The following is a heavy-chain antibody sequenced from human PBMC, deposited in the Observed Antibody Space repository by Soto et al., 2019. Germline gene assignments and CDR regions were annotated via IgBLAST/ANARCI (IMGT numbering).Heavy chain of an antibody. J-gene: IGHJ6*02. V-gene: IGHV1-18*01. CDR1: GYTFTTYG. D-gene: IGHD3-10*01. CDR3: TREGSAPYYYYGMDA. CDR2: INTHNGKK. Sequence: ASVKVSCKASGYTFTTYGISWVRQAPGQGLEWLGWINTHNGKKNYAQNLQGRVIMTADTSTSTAYMELSSLRSDDTAIYYCTREGSAPYYYYGMDAWGQGTTVTVSS.